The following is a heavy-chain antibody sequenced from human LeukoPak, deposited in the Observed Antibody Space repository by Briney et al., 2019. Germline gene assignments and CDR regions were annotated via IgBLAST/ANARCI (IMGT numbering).Heavy chain of an antibody. CDR1: GYTFTGYY. J-gene: IGHJ6*03. CDR3: ARDLYPGSIAGTTYYYYYYMDV. V-gene: IGHV1-2*02. Sequence: ASVKVSCTASGYTFTGYYMHWVRQAPGQGLEWMGWINPNSGGTNYAQKFQGRVTMTRDTSISTAYMELSRLRSDDTAVYYCARDLYPGSIAGTTYYYYYYMDVWGKGTTITISS. CDR2: INPNSGGT. D-gene: IGHD1-20*01.